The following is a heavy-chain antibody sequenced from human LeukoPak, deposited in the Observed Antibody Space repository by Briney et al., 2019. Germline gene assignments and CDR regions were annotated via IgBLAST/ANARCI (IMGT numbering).Heavy chain of an antibody. D-gene: IGHD5-12*01. CDR1: GFTFRNYW. Sequence: PRVSLRLSCAASGFTFRNYWMTWVRQAPGKGLEWVAHINQDGSKEYYMDSVKARFTISRDNAKNSLSLQMNSLRAEDTAVYYCVRDGGVSGYDLLDYWGQGTLVTVSS. CDR3: VRDGGVSGYDLLDY. J-gene: IGHJ4*02. V-gene: IGHV3-7*01. CDR2: INQDGSKE.